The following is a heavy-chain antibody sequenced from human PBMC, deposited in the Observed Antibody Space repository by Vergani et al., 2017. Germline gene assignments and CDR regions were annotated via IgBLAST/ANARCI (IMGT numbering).Heavy chain of an antibody. V-gene: IGHV1-2*06. D-gene: IGHD7-27*01. J-gene: IGHJ4*02. CDR2: INPNSGGT. CDR3: ARGTGGSTRADY. CDR1: GYTFTGYY. Sequence: QVQLVQSGAEVKKPGASVKVSCKASGYTFTGYYMHWVRQAPGQGLKWMGRINPNSGGTNYAQMFQGRVTMTWDTSISTAYMELSGLTSDDTALYYCARGTGGSTRADYWGQGTLVTVSS.